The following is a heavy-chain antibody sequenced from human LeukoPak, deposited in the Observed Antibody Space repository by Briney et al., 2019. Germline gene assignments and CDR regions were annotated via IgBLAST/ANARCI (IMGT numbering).Heavy chain of an antibody. D-gene: IGHD6-13*01. V-gene: IGHV1-69*13. CDR1: GCTFSSYA. Sequence: ASVNVSCKASGCTFSSYAISWVRQAPGQGLEWMGGIIPIFGTANYAQKFQGRVTITADESTSTAYMELSSLRSEDTAVYYCAREAADSSSYYYYGMDVWGQGTTVTVSS. J-gene: IGHJ6*02. CDR2: IIPIFGTA. CDR3: AREAADSSSYYYYGMDV.